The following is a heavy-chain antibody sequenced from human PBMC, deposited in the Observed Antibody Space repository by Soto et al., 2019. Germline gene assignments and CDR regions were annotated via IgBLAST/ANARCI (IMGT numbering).Heavy chain of an antibody. CDR3: ARVSGYYLPDY. Sequence: QVQLVQSGAEAKKPGASVKVSCKASGYTFTNYAMHWVRQAPGQRLEWMGWINPGNGNTKYSQKFQGRVTITRDTSASTAYMELSSLRSEDTAVYYCARVSGYYLPDYWGQGTLVTVSS. CDR1: GYTFTNYA. CDR2: INPGNGNT. D-gene: IGHD5-12*01. V-gene: IGHV1-3*01. J-gene: IGHJ4*02.